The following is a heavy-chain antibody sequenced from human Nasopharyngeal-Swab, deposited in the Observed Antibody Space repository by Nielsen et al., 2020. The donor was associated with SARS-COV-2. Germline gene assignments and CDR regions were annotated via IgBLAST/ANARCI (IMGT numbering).Heavy chain of an antibody. CDR1: GGSISSGDYY. CDR3: ARGGTIFGVVG. V-gene: IGHV4-31*03. D-gene: IGHD3-3*01. CDR2: IYYSGST. Sequence: SETLSLTCTVSGGSISSGDYYWSWIRQHPGKGLEWIGYIYYSGSTYYNPSLKSRVTISVDTSKNQFSLKLSSVTAADTAVYYCARGGTIFGVVGWGQGTLVTVSS. J-gene: IGHJ4*02.